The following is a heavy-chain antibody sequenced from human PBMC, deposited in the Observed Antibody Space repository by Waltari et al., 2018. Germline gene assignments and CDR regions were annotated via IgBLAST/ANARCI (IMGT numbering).Heavy chain of an antibody. V-gene: IGHV1-3*01. J-gene: IGHJ6*02. D-gene: IGHD2-8*01. CDR3: AREFFPTNMTYYYYGMDV. CDR1: GYTFTSYA. CDR2: INAGNGNT. Sequence: QVQLVQSGAEVKKPGASVKVSCKASGYTFTSYAMHWVRQAPGQRLEWMGWINAGNGNTKYSQKFQGRVTITRDTSASTAYMELSSLRSEDTAVYYCAREFFPTNMTYYYYGMDVWGQGTTVTVSS.